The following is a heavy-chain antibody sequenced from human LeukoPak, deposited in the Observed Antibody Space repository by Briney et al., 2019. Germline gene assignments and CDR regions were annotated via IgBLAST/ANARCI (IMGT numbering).Heavy chain of an antibody. CDR1: GFTFSSYW. CDR3: ARGKGYCSSTSCLNWFDP. V-gene: IGHV3-21*01. J-gene: IGHJ5*02. Sequence: PGGSLRLSCAASGFTFSSYWMHWVRQAPGKGLEWVSSTSSSSSYIYYADSVKGRFTISRDNAKNSLYLQMNSLRAEDTAVYYCARGKGYCSSTSCLNWFDPWGQGTLVTVSS. D-gene: IGHD2-2*01. CDR2: TSSSSSYI.